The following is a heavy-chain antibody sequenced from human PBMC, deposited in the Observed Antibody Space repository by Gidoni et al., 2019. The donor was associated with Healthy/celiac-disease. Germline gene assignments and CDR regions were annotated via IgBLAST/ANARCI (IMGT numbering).Heavy chain of an antibody. CDR2: IWYDGSNK. Sequence: QVQLVESGGGVVQPGRSLRLSCAASGFPFSSYGMHWVRQAPGKGLEWVAVIWYDGSNKYYADSVKGRFTISRDNSKNTLYLQMNSLRAEDTAVYYCAREGELATSIPDYWGQGTLVTVSS. V-gene: IGHV3-33*01. CDR1: GFPFSSYG. D-gene: IGHD5-12*01. CDR3: AREGELATSIPDY. J-gene: IGHJ4*02.